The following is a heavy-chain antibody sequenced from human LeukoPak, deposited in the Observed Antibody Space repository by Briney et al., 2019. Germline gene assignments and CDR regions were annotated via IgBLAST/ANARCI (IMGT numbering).Heavy chain of an antibody. Sequence: ASVKVSCKASGNTFSDYYMHWVRQAPGQGLEWMGWINPNSGATGYAQKFQGRVTMTRDTSISTADMELNSLRSDDTAMYYCSRGSALSRAYSGYDPPFHYWGQGTLVAVSS. J-gene: IGHJ4*02. D-gene: IGHD5-12*01. CDR1: GNTFSDYY. CDR2: INPNSGAT. CDR3: SRGSALSRAYSGYDPPFHY. V-gene: IGHV1-2*02.